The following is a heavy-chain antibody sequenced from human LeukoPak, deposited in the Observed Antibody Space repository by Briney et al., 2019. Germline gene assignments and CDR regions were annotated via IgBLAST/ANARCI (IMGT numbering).Heavy chain of an antibody. V-gene: IGHV4-59*08. CDR2: IYYSGST. CDR1: GGSISSYY. J-gene: IGHJ4*02. Sequence: SETLSLTCTVSGGSISSYYWSWLRQPPGKGLEWIGYIYYSGSTNYNPSLKSRVTISVDTCKNQFSLKLSSVTAADTAVYYCARHRDTDYLDYWGQGTVVSVSS. CDR3: ARHRDTDYLDY.